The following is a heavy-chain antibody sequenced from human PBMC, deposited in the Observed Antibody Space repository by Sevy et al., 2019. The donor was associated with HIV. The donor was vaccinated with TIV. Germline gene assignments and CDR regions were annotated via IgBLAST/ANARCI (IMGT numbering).Heavy chain of an antibody. CDR1: GFTFSSSA. V-gene: IGHV3-64*01. CDR3: ARVYSGSYYDAFDI. D-gene: IGHD1-26*01. J-gene: IGHJ3*02. CDR2: ISSNGGST. Sequence: GGSLRLSCAASGFTFSSSAMHWVRQAPGKGLEYVSAISSNGGSTYYANSVKGRFTISRDNSKKTLYLQMGSLRAEDMAVYYCARVYSGSYYDAFDIWGQGTMVTVSS.